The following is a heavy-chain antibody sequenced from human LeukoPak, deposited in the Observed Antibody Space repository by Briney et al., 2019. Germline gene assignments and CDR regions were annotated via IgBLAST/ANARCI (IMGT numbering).Heavy chain of an antibody. J-gene: IGHJ4*02. D-gene: IGHD1-26*01. Sequence: GGSLRLSCAASGFTFSDYWMSWVRQAPGKGLEWVANIHQYGGEKYYVDSVKGRFTISRDNAKNSLYLQMNSLRAEDTAVYYCAKWELYSGFYYIDYWGQGTLATVSS. CDR3: AKWELYSGFYYIDY. CDR2: IHQYGGEK. V-gene: IGHV3-7*01. CDR1: GFTFSDYW.